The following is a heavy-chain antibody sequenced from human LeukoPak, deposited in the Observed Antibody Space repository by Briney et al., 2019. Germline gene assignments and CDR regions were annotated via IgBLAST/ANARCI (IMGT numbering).Heavy chain of an antibody. D-gene: IGHD5-18*01. CDR3: ARVVTYWFDP. J-gene: IGHJ5*02. Sequence: SETLCLTCTVSGGSISSYYWSWIRQPPGKGLEWIGYIYYSGSTNYNPSLKSRVTISVDTSKNQFSLKLSSVTAADTAVYYCARVVTYWFDPWGQGILVTVSS. V-gene: IGHV4-59*01. CDR1: GGSISSYY. CDR2: IYYSGST.